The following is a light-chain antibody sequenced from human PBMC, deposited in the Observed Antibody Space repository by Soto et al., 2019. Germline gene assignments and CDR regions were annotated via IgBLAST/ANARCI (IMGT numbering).Light chain of an antibody. V-gene: IGLV2-14*01. CDR3: SSYININPRACV. J-gene: IGLJ1*01. CDR1: SGDIGSYNR. Sequence: QSALTQPASVSGSPGQSITISCTGTSGDIGSYNRVSWYQQHPAKTPKLIIYEVTDRPSGVSNRFSGSKSGNTDSRTIAGLQAEDEAEYSCSSYININPRACVFGTGSKLTVL. CDR2: EVT.